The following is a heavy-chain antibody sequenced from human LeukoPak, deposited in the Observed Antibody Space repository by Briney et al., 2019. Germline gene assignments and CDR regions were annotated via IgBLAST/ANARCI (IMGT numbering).Heavy chain of an antibody. J-gene: IGHJ4*02. V-gene: IGHV3-23*01. Sequence: GGSLRLSCAASGFTFSSCAMSWVRQAPGKGLEWVSAISGSGGSTYYADSVEGRFTISRDNSKNTLYLQMSSLRAEDTAVYYCAKTDTLKPIDYWGQGTLVTVSS. CDR3: AKTDTLKPIDY. D-gene: IGHD2-15*01. CDR1: GFTFSSCA. CDR2: ISGSGGST.